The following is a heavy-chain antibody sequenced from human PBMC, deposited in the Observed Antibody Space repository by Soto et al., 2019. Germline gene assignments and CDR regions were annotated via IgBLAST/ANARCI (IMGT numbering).Heavy chain of an antibody. J-gene: IGHJ4*02. CDR2: MNPNSGNT. CDR3: AREHSSRWLAY. CDR1: GYTFTSYD. Sequence: QVQLVQSGAEVKKPGASVKVSCKASGYTFTSYDINWVRQATGKGLEWMGWMNPNSGNTGYAQKFQGRVTMTRNTXXXXXXXXXXXXXSXXXXVXYCAREHSSRWLAYWGQGTLVTVSS. V-gene: IGHV1-8*01. D-gene: IGHD6-13*01.